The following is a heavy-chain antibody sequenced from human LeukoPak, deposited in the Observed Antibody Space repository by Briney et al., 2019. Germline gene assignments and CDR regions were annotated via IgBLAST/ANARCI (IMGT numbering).Heavy chain of an antibody. CDR3: ARQVGHWLTH. CDR1: GYSFNTYW. CDR2: IYPGDSEV. V-gene: IGHV5-51*01. D-gene: IGHD6-19*01. Sequence: GESLKISCKGSGYSFNTYWIGWVRQMPGKGLECMGIIYPGDSEVRYSPSFQGQVTISADKSISTAYLRWSSLKASDSAMYYCARQVGHWLTHWGQGTLVTVSS. J-gene: IGHJ4*02.